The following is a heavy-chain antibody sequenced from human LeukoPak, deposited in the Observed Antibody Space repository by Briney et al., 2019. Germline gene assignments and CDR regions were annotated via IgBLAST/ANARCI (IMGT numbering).Heavy chain of an antibody. CDR3: AKDPRYSSGSHGFDP. CDR1: GFTFSSYA. CDR2: ISGSGGST. J-gene: IGHJ5*02. Sequence: GGSLRLSCAASGFTFSSYAMSWVRQAPGKGLGWVSAISGSGGSTYYADSVKGRFTISRDNSENTLYLQMNSLRAEDTAVYYCAKDPRYSSGSHGFDPWGQGTLVTVSS. V-gene: IGHV3-23*01. D-gene: IGHD6-19*01.